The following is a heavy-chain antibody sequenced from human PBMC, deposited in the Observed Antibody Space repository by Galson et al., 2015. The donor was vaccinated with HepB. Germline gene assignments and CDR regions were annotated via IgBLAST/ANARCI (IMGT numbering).Heavy chain of an antibody. CDR3: ARVGYYDSSGYYHPSYFDY. J-gene: IGHJ4*02. Sequence: SVKVSCKASGYTFTSYGISWVRQAPGQGLEWMGWTSAYNGNTNYAQKLQGRVTMTTDTSTSTAYMELRSLRSDDTAVYYCARVGYYDSSGYYHPSYFDYWGQGTLVTVSS. V-gene: IGHV1-18*01. CDR2: TSAYNGNT. CDR1: GYTFTSYG. D-gene: IGHD3-22*01.